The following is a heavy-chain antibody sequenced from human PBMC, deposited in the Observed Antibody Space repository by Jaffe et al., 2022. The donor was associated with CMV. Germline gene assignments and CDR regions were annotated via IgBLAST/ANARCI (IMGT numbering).Heavy chain of an antibody. Sequence: QVQLVQSGAEVKKPGASVKVSCKASGYTFTSYYMHWVRQAPGQGLEWMGIINPSGGSTSYAQKFQGRVTMTRDTSTSTVYMELSSLRSEDTAVYYCARAENERRGYSYGRGGQFDYWGQGTLVTVSS. V-gene: IGHV1-46*01. CDR3: ARAENERRGYSYGRGGQFDY. CDR2: INPSGGST. J-gene: IGHJ4*02. D-gene: IGHD5-18*01. CDR1: GYTFTSYY.